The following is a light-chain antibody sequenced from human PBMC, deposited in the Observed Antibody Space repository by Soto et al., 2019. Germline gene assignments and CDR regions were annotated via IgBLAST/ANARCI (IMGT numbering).Light chain of an antibody. CDR1: QSVNSN. CDR2: GAS. J-gene: IGKJ1*01. CDR3: KQYNNWWT. Sequence: EIVMTQSPATLSVSPGERATLSCRASQSVNSNLAWYQQKPGQAPRLLIYGASTRATGIPARFSGSGSETEITLCISRLQSEAFAYCYRKQYNNWWTFGQGTKVEIK. V-gene: IGKV3-15*01.